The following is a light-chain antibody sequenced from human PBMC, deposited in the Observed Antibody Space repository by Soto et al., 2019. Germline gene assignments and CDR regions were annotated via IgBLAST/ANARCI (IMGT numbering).Light chain of an antibody. Sequence: QSVLTQPPSVSAAPGQKVTISCSGSSSNIGNNYVSWYQQLPGTAPKLLIYDNDKRPSGIPDRFSGSKSGTSATLGITGLQTGDEADYYCGTWDGSLNTQIFGGGTKLPVL. V-gene: IGLV1-51*01. CDR2: DND. CDR1: SSNIGNNY. J-gene: IGLJ2*01. CDR3: GTWDGSLNTQI.